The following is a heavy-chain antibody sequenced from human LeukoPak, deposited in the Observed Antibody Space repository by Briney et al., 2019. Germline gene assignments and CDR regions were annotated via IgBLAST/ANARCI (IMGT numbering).Heavy chain of an antibody. V-gene: IGHV3-21*01. CDR3: ARGGSGWLNWFDP. Sequence: PGGSLRLSCAASGFTFSSYSMNWVRQAPGKGLEWVSSISSSSSYIYYADSVKGRFTISRDNAKNSLYLQMNSLRAEDTAVYYCARGGSGWLNWFDPWGQGTLVTVSS. D-gene: IGHD6-19*01. J-gene: IGHJ5*02. CDR2: ISSSSSYI. CDR1: GFTFSSYS.